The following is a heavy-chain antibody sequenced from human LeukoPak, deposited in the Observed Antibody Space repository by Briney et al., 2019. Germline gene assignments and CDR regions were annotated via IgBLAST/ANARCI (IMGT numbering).Heavy chain of an antibody. CDR2: IYTSGST. D-gene: IGHD6-13*01. V-gene: IGHV4-61*02. J-gene: IGHJ5*02. CDR1: GGSISSGSYY. CDR3: AIVYQSSSWYWFDP. Sequence: KASETLSRTCTVSGGSISSGSYYWSWIRQPAGKGLQWIGRIYTSGSTNYNPSLKSRVTISVDTSKNQFSLKLSSVTAADTAVYYCAIVYQSSSWYWFDPWGQGTLVTVSS.